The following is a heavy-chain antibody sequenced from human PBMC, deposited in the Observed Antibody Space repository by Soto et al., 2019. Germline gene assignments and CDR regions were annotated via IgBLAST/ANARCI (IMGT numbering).Heavy chain of an antibody. CDR2: ISAYNGNT. CDR1: GYTFTSYG. J-gene: IGHJ4*02. CDR3: ARDHRLGGSGSYYNFDY. D-gene: IGHD3-10*01. V-gene: IGHV1-18*01. Sequence: ASVKVSCKPSGYTFTSYGISWVRQAPGQGLEWMGWISAYNGNTNYAQKLQGRVTMTTDTSTTTAYMELRSLRSDDTAVYYCARDHRLGGSGSYYNFDYWGQGTLVTVSS.